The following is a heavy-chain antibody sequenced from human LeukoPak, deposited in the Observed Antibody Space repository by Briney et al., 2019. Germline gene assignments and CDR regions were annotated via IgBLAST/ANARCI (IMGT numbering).Heavy chain of an antibody. Sequence: GGSLRLSCAASGFTFSSYGMSWVRQAPGKGLEWVSGISGSGVSTYYADSVKGRFTISRDNSKNTLYLQMNSLRDEDTAVYYCAKLGQMAAEYWGQGTLVTVSS. J-gene: IGHJ4*02. V-gene: IGHV3-23*01. CDR3: AKLGQMAAEY. D-gene: IGHD5-24*01. CDR1: GFTFSSYG. CDR2: ISGSGVST.